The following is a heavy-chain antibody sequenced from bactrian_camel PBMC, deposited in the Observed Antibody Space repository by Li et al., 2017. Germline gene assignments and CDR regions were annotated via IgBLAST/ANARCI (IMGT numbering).Heavy chain of an antibody. Sequence: VQLVESGGGSVQTGGSLTLSCVGSGKDFSRACMGWLRQAPGKEREAVATIDQGDRTNYTDSVKGRFTISYDNAKNTLYLQMNSLKPEDSAIYYCAAGGFAACRWYILNDRVDYLGQGTQVTVS. CDR1: GKDFSRAC. J-gene: IGHJ4*01. CDR3: AAGGFAACRWYILNDRVDY. D-gene: IGHD6*01. CDR2: IDQGDRT. V-gene: IGHV3S53*01.